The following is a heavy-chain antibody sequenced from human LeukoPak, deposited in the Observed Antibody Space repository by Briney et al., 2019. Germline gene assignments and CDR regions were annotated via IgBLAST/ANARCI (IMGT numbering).Heavy chain of an antibody. CDR2: ISNDGGGT. D-gene: IGHD3-22*01. J-gene: IGHJ5*02. CDR1: GFIFNNYG. Sequence: GGSLRLSCAASGFIFNNYGLIWVRQAPGKGLEWVSAISNDGGGTNYADFVKGRFTISRDNSKNTLFLQMNSLRAEDTALYYCAKGSSGYFVDLWGQGTLATVSS. CDR3: AKGSSGYFVDL. V-gene: IGHV3-23*01.